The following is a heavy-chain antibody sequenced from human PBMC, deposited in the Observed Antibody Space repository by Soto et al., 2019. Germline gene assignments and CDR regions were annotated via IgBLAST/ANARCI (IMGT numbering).Heavy chain of an antibody. V-gene: IGHV4-31*03. D-gene: IGHD5-12*01. CDR2: IYYSGST. CDR1: GGSISSGAYY. Sequence: QVQLQESGPGLVKPSQTLSLTCTVSGGSISSGAYYWSWIRQHPGKGLEWIGYIYYSGSTSYNPSLKRRVTXXVXTXXNQFSLKLSSMTAADTAVYYCARESRDGFNSPFDSWGQGTLVTVSS. J-gene: IGHJ4*02. CDR3: ARESRDGFNSPFDS.